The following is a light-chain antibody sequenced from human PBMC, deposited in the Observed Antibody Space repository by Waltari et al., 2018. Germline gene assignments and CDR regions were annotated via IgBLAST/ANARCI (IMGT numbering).Light chain of an antibody. CDR3: SSYTSSSRV. J-gene: IGLJ3*02. CDR1: SSDVGGYNY. V-gene: IGLV2-14*03. CDR2: DVS. Sequence: QSALTQPASVSGSPGQSITISCTGTSSDVGGYNYVSWYQQHPGKAPKLMIYDVSNRPSGVSNRFSGSESGNTAALTSSGLQAEDEADYYCSSYTSSSRVFGGGTKLTVL.